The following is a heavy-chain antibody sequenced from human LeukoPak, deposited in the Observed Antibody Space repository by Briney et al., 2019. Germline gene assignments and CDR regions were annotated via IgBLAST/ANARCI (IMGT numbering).Heavy chain of an antibody. V-gene: IGHV4-61*02. CDR3: ARSPDFYYYYYYMDV. CDR1: GGSISSGSYY. D-gene: IGHD1-14*01. CDR2: IYTSGST. J-gene: IGHJ6*03. Sequence: SSQTLSLTCTVSGGSISSGSYYWSWIRQPAGKGLEWIGRIYTSGSTNYNPSLKSRVTISVDTSKNQLSLKLSSVTAADTAVYYCARSPDFYYYYYYMDVWGPGTTVIVSS.